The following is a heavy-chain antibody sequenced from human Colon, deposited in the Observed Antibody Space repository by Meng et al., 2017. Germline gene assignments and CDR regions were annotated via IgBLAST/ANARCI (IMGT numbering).Heavy chain of an antibody. CDR3: ARVQRLCTGGICSNWFDP. J-gene: IGHJ5*02. V-gene: IGHV4-4*07. Sequence: QLHHTAACCVMPPETPSPTSTDPCGSMIGDNCNWSRQPAGKGLEWIGHIYSSERPNYNPSLKSRVTISVDSSKNQFSLNLTSVTAADTAVYFCARVQRLCTGGICSNWFDPWGQGTLVTVSS. D-gene: IGHD2-15*01. CDR2: IYSSERP. CDR1: CGSMIGDN.